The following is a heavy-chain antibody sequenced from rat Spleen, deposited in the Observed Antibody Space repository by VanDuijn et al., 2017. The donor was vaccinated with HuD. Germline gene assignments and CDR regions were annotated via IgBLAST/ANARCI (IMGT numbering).Heavy chain of an antibody. V-gene: IGHV5-58*01. CDR1: GFTFSRYW. CDR3: AKRDYDGYYPFTY. J-gene: IGHJ3*01. D-gene: IGHD1-12*03. CDR2: INADGGST. Sequence: EVQLVETGGGFVQPGRSLKLSCVGSGFTFSRYWMYWIRQAPEKGLECVSSINADGGSTYYPDSVKGRFTISRNNAENTVYLQMNSLRSEDTATYYCAKRDYDGYYPFTYWGQGTLVTVSS.